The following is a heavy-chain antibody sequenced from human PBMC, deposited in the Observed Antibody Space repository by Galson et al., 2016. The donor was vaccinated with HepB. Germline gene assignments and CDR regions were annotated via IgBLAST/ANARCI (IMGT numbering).Heavy chain of an antibody. Sequence: SVKVSCKASGGTFSSYAISWVRQAPGQGLEWMGGIIPIFGTANYAQKFQGRVTITADESTSTAYMELSSLKSKDTAAYYCARSLSYTSSLRYDYWGQGTLVTVSS. V-gene: IGHV1-69*13. CDR3: ARSLSYTSSLRYDY. D-gene: IGHD6-6*01. CDR1: GGTFSSYA. J-gene: IGHJ4*02. CDR2: IIPIFGTA.